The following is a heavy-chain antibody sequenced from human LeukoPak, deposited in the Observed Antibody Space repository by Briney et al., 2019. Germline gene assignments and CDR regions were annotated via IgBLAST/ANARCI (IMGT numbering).Heavy chain of an antibody. CDR3: ARDAGSTILYYYMDV. CDR1: GYSISSGHY. D-gene: IGHD5/OR15-5a*01. CDR2: IYHSGNT. V-gene: IGHV4-38-2*02. J-gene: IGHJ6*03. Sequence: SETLSLTCTVSGYSISSGHYWGWIRPPPGKGLEWIGSIYHSGNTYYNPSLKSRVTISVDTSKNQFSVKLSSVTAADTAVYYCARDAGSTILYYYMDVWGKGTTVTVSS.